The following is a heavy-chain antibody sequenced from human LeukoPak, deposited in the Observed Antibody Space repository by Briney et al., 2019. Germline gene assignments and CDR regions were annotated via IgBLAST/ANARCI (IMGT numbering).Heavy chain of an antibody. CDR3: ARDGGYDASEAGDLYYFYVMDV. V-gene: IGHV3-21*01. J-gene: IGHJ6*02. CDR1: GFTFSSYS. CDR2: ISSSSSYI. D-gene: IGHD5-12*01. Sequence: PGGSLRLSCAASGFTFSSYSMNWVRQAPGKGLEWVSSISSSSSYIYYADSVKGRFTISRDNAKNSLYLQMNSLRAEDTAVYYCARDGGYDASEAGDLYYFYVMDVWGQRTTLTV.